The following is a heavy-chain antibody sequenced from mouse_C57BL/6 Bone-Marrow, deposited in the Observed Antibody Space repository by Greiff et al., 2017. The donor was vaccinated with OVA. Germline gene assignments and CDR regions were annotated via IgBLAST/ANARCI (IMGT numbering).Heavy chain of an antibody. CDR2: ISNGGGST. CDR1: GFTFSDFY. V-gene: IGHV5-12*01. Sequence: EVQRVESGGGLVQPGGSLKLSCAASGFTFSDFYMYWIRQTPEKRLEWVAYISNGGGSTYYPDTVKGRLTISRDNAKNTLYLQMSRLKSEDTAMYYCARLDAMDYWGQGTSVTVSS. J-gene: IGHJ4*01. CDR3: ARLDAMDY.